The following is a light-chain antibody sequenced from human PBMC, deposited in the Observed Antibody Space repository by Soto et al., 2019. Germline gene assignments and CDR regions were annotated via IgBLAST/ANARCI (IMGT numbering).Light chain of an antibody. CDR1: QSISRY. CDR2: AAS. Sequence: DIQMTQSPSSLSASVGDRVTITCRASQSISRYLNWYQQKPGKAPKLLIYAASNLQSGVPSRFSGSGSGTDFTLTISSLQPEDSATYYCQQSYSTPRLFTFGQGTNLEI. V-gene: IGKV1-39*01. CDR3: QQSYSTPRLFT. J-gene: IGKJ2*01.